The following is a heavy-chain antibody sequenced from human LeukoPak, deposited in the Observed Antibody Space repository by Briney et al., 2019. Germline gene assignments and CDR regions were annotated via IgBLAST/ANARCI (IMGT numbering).Heavy chain of an antibody. CDR1: GFTFSSYW. J-gene: IGHJ6*03. D-gene: IGHD3-22*01. Sequence: GGSLRLSCAASGFTFSSYWMSWVRQAPGKGLEWVANIKKDGSQKYYVEAVKGRFTISRDNSKNTLYLQMNSLRAEDTAVYYCAKAGAKITMRYYYYYMDFWGKGTTVTVPS. CDR3: AKAGAKITMRYYYYYMDF. V-gene: IGHV3-7*03. CDR2: IKKDGSQK.